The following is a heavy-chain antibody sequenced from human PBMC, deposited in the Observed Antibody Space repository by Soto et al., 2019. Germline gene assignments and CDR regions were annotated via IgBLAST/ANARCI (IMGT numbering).Heavy chain of an antibody. J-gene: IGHJ2*01. V-gene: IGHV3-7*01. CDR1: EFTFSSYG. Sequence: GGSLRLSCAASEFTFSSYGMSWVRQAPGKGLEWVANIKQDGSEKNYRVSVKGRLTISRANTKNSLSLQMSSLRAEDTAVYYCARRATTSAGYFALWGRCILVTVSS. CDR3: ARRATTSAGYFAL. D-gene: IGHD1-26*01. CDR2: IKQDGSEK.